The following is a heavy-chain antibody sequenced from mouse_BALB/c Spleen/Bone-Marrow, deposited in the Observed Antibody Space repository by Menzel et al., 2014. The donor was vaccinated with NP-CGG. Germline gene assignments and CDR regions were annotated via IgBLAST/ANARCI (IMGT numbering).Heavy chain of an antibody. CDR1: GYSFTGYF. J-gene: IGHJ2*01. CDR2: INPYNGDT. CDR3: ARCNYRYDGDFNY. V-gene: IGHV1-20*02. Sequence: VQLQQSGPELVKTGASVKISCKAYGYSFTGYFMNWVMQSHGKSLEWIGRINPYNGDTFYNQKFKGKATLTVDKSSSTAHMELRSLASEDSAVYYCARCNYRYDGDFNYWGQGTTLTVSS. D-gene: IGHD2-14*01.